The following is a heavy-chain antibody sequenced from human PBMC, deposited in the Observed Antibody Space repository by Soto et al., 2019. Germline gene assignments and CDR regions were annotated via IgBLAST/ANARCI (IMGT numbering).Heavy chain of an antibody. J-gene: IGHJ4*02. CDR1: GGSISSSSYY. Sequence: PSETLSLTCTVSGGSISSSSYYWGWIRQPPGKGLEWIGSIYYSGSTYYNPSLKSRVTISVDTSKNQFSLKLSSVTAADTAVYYCARGGIAADFDYWGQGTLVTVSS. CDR3: ARGGIAADFDY. CDR2: IYYSGST. V-gene: IGHV4-39*07. D-gene: IGHD6-13*01.